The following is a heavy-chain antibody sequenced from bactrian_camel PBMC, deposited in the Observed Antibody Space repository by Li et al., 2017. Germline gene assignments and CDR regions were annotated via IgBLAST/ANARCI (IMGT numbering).Heavy chain of an antibody. Sequence: HVQLVESGGGSVQAGGSLRLSCAKSGMYIYSMAWFRQAPGKEREGVATITDGGRTCYTDSVKGRFTISKDNARDILYLQMNRLKLEDTAMYYCAAGFGGNRVLEGNNYQYWGQGTQVTVS. CDR1: GMYIYS. D-gene: IGHD2*01. CDR3: AAGFGGNRVLEGNNYQY. J-gene: IGHJ4*01. V-gene: IGHV3S53*01. CDR2: ITDGGRT.